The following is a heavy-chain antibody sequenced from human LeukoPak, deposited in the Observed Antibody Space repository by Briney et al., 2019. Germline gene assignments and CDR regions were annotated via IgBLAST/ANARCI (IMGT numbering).Heavy chain of an antibody. CDR2: ISGSGGST. D-gene: IGHD3-22*01. CDR3: AGRLRITMIVVVIPPDY. CDR1: GFTFSSYA. Sequence: PGGSLRLSCAASGFTFSSYAMSWVRQAPGKGLEWVSAISGSGGSTYYADSVKGRFTISRDNSKNTLYLQMNSLRAEDTAVYYCAGRLRITMIVVVIPPDYWGQGTLVTVSS. J-gene: IGHJ4*02. V-gene: IGHV3-23*01.